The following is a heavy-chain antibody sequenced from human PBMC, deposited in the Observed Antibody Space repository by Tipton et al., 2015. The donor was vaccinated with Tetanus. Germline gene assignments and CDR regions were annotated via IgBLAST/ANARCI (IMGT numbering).Heavy chain of an antibody. CDR3: ARIRQVGKPGPFFDY. J-gene: IGHJ4*02. V-gene: IGHV4-4*02. D-gene: IGHD7-27*01. CDR1: GGSITSSNY. CDR2: IYHSGST. Sequence: TLSLTCAVSGGSITSSNYWSWVRQPPGKGLEWIGEIYHSGSTNYNPSLTSRVTISVDKSKNQFSLKLNSVTAADTAVYYCARIRQVGKPGPFFDYWGQGTLVTVSS.